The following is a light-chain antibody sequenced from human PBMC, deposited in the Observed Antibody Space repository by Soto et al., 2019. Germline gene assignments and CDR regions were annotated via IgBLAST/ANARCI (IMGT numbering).Light chain of an antibody. V-gene: IGLV2-14*01. Sequence: ALTXPASVSGSPGQSITISCTGTSSDVGGYNYVSWYQQHPGKAPKLMIYEVSNRPSGVSNRFSGSKSGNTASLTISGLQAEDEADYYCSSYTSSSTPVFGTGTKVTVL. J-gene: IGLJ1*01. CDR3: SSYTSSSTPV. CDR1: SSDVGGYNY. CDR2: EVS.